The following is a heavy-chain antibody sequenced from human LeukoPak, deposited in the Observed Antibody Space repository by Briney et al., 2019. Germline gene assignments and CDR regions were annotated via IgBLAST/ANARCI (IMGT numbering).Heavy chain of an antibody. CDR2: IIPILGIA. V-gene: IGHV1-69*04. Sequence: VKVSFQGSWGTLRSYAISWGRQGPGQRAEWVGRIIPILGIANYAQKFQGRVTITADKSTSTAYMELRSLRSDDTAVYYCARMIAVAGYYFDYWGQGTLVTVSS. CDR1: WGTLRSYA. CDR3: ARMIAVAGYYFDY. J-gene: IGHJ4*02. D-gene: IGHD6-19*01.